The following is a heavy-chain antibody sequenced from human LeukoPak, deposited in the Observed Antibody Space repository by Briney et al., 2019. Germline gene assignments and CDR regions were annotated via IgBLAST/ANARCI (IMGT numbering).Heavy chain of an antibody. J-gene: IGHJ4*02. CDR1: GGTFSSYA. CDR2: IIPIFGTA. V-gene: IGHV1-69*01. Sequence: ASVKVSCKASGGTFSSYAISWVRQAPGEGLEWMGEIIPIFGTANYAQKFQGRVTITADESTLTAYMALSSLSSEDTAVYYCARVMVAATHPDYWGQGTLVTVSS. CDR3: ARVMVAATHPDY. D-gene: IGHD2-15*01.